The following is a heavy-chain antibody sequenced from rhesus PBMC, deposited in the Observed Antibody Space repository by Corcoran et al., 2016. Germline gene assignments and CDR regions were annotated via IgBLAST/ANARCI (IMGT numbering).Heavy chain of an antibody. CDR1: GGSISSSY. J-gene: IGHJ4*01. CDR2: IYGRGSST. Sequence: QLQLQESGPGLVKPSETLSVTCAVSGGSISSSYWSWIRQAPGKGLEWIGYIYGRGSSTNDNPSLKSRVTLSVDTSKNQLARKLSSGTAADTAVYYCASDLAGGYSYGPTFDYWGQGVLVTVSS. CDR3: ASDLAGGYSYGPTFDY. D-gene: IGHD5-36*01. V-gene: IGHV4-169*02.